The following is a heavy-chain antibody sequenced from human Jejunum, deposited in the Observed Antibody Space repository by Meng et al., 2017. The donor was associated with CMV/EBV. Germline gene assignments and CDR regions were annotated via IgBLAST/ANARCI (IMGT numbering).Heavy chain of an antibody. CDR2: VSYEGRSR. V-gene: IGHV3-30*04. J-gene: IGHJ3*01. CDR3: TRRMNSNNDAFDF. D-gene: IGHD4-11*01. Sequence: SGFTFRDHAMPWVRQAPGKGLEWVAVVSYEGRSRFYADSVEGRFSISRDNSKNTVYLQMDSLSADDTAVYYCTRRMNSNNDAFDFWGQGTMVTVSS. CDR1: GFTFRDHA.